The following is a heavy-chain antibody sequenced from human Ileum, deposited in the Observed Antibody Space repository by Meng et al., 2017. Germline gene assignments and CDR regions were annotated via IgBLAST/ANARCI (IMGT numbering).Heavy chain of an antibody. CDR2: INQDGSDK. D-gene: IGHD1-26*01. J-gene: IGHJ4*02. V-gene: IGHV3-7*01. CDR1: GFTVSRFW. CDR3: ASDLRGATAH. Sequence: GESLKISCAASGFTVSRFWMTWVRQAPGKGLKWVAYINQDGSDKYYVDSVRGRFTISRDNAKNSLYLQLNSLRGDDTAMYYCASDLRGATAHWGQGALVTVSS.